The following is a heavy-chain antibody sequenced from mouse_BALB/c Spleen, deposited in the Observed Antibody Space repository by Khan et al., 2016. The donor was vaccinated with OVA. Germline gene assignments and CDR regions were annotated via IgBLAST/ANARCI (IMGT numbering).Heavy chain of an antibody. V-gene: IGHV3-2*02. J-gene: IGHJ3*01. Sequence: SGPGLVKPSQSLSLTCTVTGYSITSEYAWNWIRQFPGNKLECMGYINYSGNTRFNPSLKSRTSITRDTSKNQFFLQLNSVTTEDTATYYCARKDYYDYDPFPYWGQGTLVTVSA. CDR1: GYSITSEYA. CDR3: ARKDYYDYDPFPY. CDR2: INYSGNT. D-gene: IGHD2-4*01.